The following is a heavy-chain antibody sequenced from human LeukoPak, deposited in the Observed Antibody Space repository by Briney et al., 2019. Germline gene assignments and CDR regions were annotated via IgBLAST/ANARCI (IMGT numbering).Heavy chain of an antibody. CDR3: ATDLVPPNYYDSSGYYPNFDY. CDR1: VYTFTSYG. D-gene: IGHD3-22*01. V-gene: IGHV1-18*01. Sequence: ASVKVSCKASVYTFTSYGISWVRQAPGQGLEWMGWISAYNGNTNYAQKLQGRVTMTTDTSTSTAYMELRSLRSDDTAVYYCATDLVPPNYYDSSGYYPNFDYWGQGTLVTVSS. CDR2: ISAYNGNT. J-gene: IGHJ4*02.